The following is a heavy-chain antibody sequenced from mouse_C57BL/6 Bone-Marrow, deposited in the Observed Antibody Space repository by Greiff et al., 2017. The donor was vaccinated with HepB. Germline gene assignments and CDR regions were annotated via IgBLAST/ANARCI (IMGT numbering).Heavy chain of an antibody. CDR2: IYPGSGST. Sequence: QVQLQQPGAELVKPGASVKMSCKASGYTFTSYWITWVKQRPGQGLEWIGDIYPGSGSTNYNEKFKSKATLTVDTSSSTAYMQLSSLTSEDSAVYYCARWDYDYEPRCAYWGQGTLVTVSA. V-gene: IGHV1-55*01. CDR1: GYTFTSYW. D-gene: IGHD2-4*01. CDR3: ARWDYDYEPRCAY. J-gene: IGHJ3*01.